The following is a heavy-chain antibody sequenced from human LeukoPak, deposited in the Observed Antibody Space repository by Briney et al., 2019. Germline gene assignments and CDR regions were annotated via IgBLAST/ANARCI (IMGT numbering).Heavy chain of an antibody. CDR1: GFTFSIYA. CDR3: ATRNYDILTGGIDY. Sequence: GGSLILSCAASGFTFSIYAMSWVRQVPGRGLEWVSTISSRGDSTYVADSVKGRFTISRDNSKNTLYLQMNSLRAEDTAVYYCATRNYDILTGGIDYWGQGTLVTVSS. CDR2: ISSRGDST. J-gene: IGHJ4*02. D-gene: IGHD3-9*01. V-gene: IGHV3-23*01.